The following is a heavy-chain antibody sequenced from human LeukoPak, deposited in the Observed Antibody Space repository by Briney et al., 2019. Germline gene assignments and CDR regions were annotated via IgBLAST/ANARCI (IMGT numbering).Heavy chain of an antibody. V-gene: IGHV1-2*02. CDR3: ARGPIGGTPSRGY. J-gene: IGHJ4*02. CDR2: INPNSGGT. D-gene: IGHD1-26*01. CDR1: GSTFTDYY. Sequence: ASVKVSCKASGSTFTDYYMHWVRQAPGQGLEWMGWINPNSGGTNFAQKFQGRVTMTRDTSISTAYMELSSLRSEDTAVYYCARGPIGGTPSRGYWGQGTLVTVSS.